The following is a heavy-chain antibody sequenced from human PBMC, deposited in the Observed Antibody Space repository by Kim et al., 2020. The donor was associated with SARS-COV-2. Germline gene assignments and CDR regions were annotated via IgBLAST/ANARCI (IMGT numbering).Heavy chain of an antibody. J-gene: IGHJ6*02. D-gene: IGHD3-10*01. Sequence: KFQGRVTMTRDTSISTAYMELSRLRSDDTAVYYCARGSKTMVRGNTGMDVWGQGTTVTVSS. V-gene: IGHV1-2*02. CDR3: ARGSKTMVRGNTGMDV.